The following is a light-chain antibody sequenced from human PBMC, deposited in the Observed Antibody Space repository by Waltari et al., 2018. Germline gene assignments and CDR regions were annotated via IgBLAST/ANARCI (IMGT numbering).Light chain of an antibody. CDR2: TTT. J-gene: IGLJ1*01. V-gene: IGLV7-43*01. Sequence: QTVVTQEPSLTVSPGGTVTLTCASSTGAVTSGNYANWFQQKPGQTPTAPIYTTTKGHRGTPDRCSGSLLGGKAALTLSYVRPEDEAEYYCLLYYGSTERVFGTGTKVTVL. CDR1: TGAVTSGNY. CDR3: LLYYGSTERV.